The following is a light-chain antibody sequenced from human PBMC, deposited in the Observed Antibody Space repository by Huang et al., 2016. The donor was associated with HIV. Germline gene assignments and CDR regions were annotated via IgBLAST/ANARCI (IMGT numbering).Light chain of an antibody. V-gene: IGKV1-5*03. Sequence: EIQMTPSPSTLSASVGDRVTITCRASQSITRWLAWYQQRPGKAPRLLIYKGSVLENGVPSRFSGSGSGTEVTLTISSLEPEDFATYYCQQYHDYSLLTFGGGTRVEI. J-gene: IGKJ4*01. CDR2: KGS. CDR1: QSITRW. CDR3: QQYHDYSLLT.